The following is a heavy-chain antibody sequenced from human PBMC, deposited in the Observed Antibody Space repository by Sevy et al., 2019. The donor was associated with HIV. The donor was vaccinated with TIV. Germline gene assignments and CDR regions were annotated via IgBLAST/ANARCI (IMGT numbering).Heavy chain of an antibody. D-gene: IGHD3-16*01. Sequence: GGSLRLSCAASGFTFSSYWMHWVRQAPGKGLVWVSRSNEDGSTTNYADSVKGRFTISRDNAKNTLYLQMHSLRAEDTAGYYCARDIGGLGSFWGQGTTVTVSS. V-gene: IGHV3-74*01. J-gene: IGHJ6*02. CDR3: ARDIGGLGSF. CDR2: SNEDGSTT. CDR1: GFTFSSYW.